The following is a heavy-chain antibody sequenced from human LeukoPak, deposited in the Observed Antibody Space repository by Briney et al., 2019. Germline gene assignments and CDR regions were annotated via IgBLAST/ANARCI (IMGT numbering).Heavy chain of an antibody. D-gene: IGHD2-2*01. CDR2: INPNSGGT. J-gene: IGHJ6*03. V-gene: IGHV1-2*02. CDR3: ARGGSEDIVVVPAAISPHYYYYYMDV. Sequence: ASVKVSCKASGYTFTGYYMHWVRQAPGQGLEWMGWINPNSGGTNYAQKFQGGVTMTRDTSISTAYMELSRLRSDDTAVYYCARGGSEDIVVVPAAISPHYYYYYMDVWGKGTTVTVSS. CDR1: GYTFTGYY.